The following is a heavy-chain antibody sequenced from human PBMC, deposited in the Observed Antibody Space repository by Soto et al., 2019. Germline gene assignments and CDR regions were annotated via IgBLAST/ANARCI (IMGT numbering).Heavy chain of an antibody. CDR3: ARERNGYNSIFDY. Sequence: QVQLVESGGGSVKPGGSLRLSCAASGFTFSDYYMSWIRQAPGKGLEWVSYISSTGSYTNYAASVRGRFTISRDNAKNSLYLQMNSLTAEDTAVYYCARERNGYNSIFDYWGQGTLVTVSS. D-gene: IGHD5-12*01. CDR2: ISSTGSYT. V-gene: IGHV3-11*05. J-gene: IGHJ4*02. CDR1: GFTFSDYY.